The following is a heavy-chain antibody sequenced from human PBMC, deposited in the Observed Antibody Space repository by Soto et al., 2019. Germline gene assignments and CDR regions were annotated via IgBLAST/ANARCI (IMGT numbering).Heavy chain of an antibody. J-gene: IGHJ5*02. Sequence: EMYLVDSGGGLVQPGGSLRLSCAASGFSVTASYMIWVRQAPGKGLELVSVIWTNGGTLYADSVKGRFILSRDNSMNTVDLQMNSLRVEDTAVYYCARAEVDMPTPWGQGTLVTVSS. CDR3: ARAEVDMPTP. V-gene: IGHV3-66*01. CDR2: IWTNGGT. D-gene: IGHD2-15*01. CDR1: GFSVTASY.